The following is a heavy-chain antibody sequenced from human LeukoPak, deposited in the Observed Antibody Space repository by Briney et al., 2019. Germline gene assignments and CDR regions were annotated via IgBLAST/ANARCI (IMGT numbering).Heavy chain of an antibody. D-gene: IGHD5-18*01. CDR2: IYYSGST. V-gene: IGHV4-59*01. CDR3: ARIFRRGYSYGYWFDP. Sequence: PSETLSLTCTVSGGSISSYYWSWIRQPPGKGLEWIGYIYYSGSTNYNPPLKSRVTISVDTSKNQFSLKLSSVTAADTAVYYCARIFRRGYSYGYWFDPWGQGTLVTVSS. J-gene: IGHJ5*02. CDR1: GGSISSYY.